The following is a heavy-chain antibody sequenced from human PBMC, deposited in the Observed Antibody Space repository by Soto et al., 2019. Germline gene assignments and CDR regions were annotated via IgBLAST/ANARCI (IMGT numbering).Heavy chain of an antibody. CDR2: IWYDGSNK. V-gene: IGHV3-33*01. Sequence: PGGSLRLSCAASGLPFISYGMHWVLQAPGKGLEWVAVIWYDGSNKYYADSVKGRFTISRENSKNTLYLQMNSLRAEDTAVYYCARDAATTVTSLVYWGQGTLVTVSS. CDR1: GLPFISYG. J-gene: IGHJ4*02. CDR3: ARDAATTVTSLVY. D-gene: IGHD4-17*01.